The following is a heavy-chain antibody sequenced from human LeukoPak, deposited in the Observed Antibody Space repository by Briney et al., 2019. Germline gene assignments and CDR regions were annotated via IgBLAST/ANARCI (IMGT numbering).Heavy chain of an antibody. CDR3: ARGGDYDSAIDY. CDR2: ISSSSYI. V-gene: IGHV3-21*01. Sequence: GGSLRLSCAASGFTFSSYSMNWVRQAPGKGLEWVSSISSSSYIYYADSVKGRFTISRDNAKNSLYLQMNSLRAEDTAVYYCARGGDYDSAIDYWGQGTLVTVSS. CDR1: GFTFSSYS. J-gene: IGHJ4*02. D-gene: IGHD3-22*01.